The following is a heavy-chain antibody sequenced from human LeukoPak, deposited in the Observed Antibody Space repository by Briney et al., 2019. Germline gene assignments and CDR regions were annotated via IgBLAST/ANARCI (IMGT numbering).Heavy chain of an antibody. Sequence: GGSLRLSCATSGFTFSNYAVSWVRQAPGKGLEWVSSISGSGGTTYYADSGKGRFTISRDNSKDTLYLQMHNLRVEDTAVYYCAKDLWIAVEGTGYWGQGTLVTVSS. D-gene: IGHD6-19*01. J-gene: IGHJ4*02. CDR2: ISGSGGTT. V-gene: IGHV3-23*01. CDR3: AKDLWIAVEGTGY. CDR1: GFTFSNYA.